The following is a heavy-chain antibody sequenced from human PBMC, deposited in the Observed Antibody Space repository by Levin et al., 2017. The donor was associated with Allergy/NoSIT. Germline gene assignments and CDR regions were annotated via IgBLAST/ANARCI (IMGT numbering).Heavy chain of an antibody. CDR2: IYPGDSDT. V-gene: IGHV5-51*01. CDR1: FSLFPIYW. D-gene: IGHD1-1*01. CDR3: ARRGTRDYYYYMDV. Sequence: SFPFSFSLFPIYWIGWVRQLPGKGLEWMGIIYPGDSDTRYSPSFQGQVTISADKSISTAYLQWSSLKASDTAIYYCARRGTRDYYYYMDVWGKGTTVTVSS. J-gene: IGHJ6*03.